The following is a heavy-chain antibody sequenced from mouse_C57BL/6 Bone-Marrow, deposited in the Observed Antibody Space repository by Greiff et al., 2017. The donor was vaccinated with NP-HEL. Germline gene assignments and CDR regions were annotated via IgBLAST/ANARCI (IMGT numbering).Heavy chain of an antibody. D-gene: IGHD2-5*01. V-gene: IGHV2-2*01. CDR3: ARSYYSNFDWYFDV. CDR2: IWSGGST. J-gene: IGHJ1*03. CDR1: GFSLTSYG. Sequence: VQLQESGPGLVQPSQSLSITCKVPGFSLTSYGVHWVRQSPGKGLEWLGVIWSGGSTDYNAGFISRLSISKDNSKSQVFFKMNSLQADDTAIYYCARSYYSNFDWYFDVWGTGTTVTVSS.